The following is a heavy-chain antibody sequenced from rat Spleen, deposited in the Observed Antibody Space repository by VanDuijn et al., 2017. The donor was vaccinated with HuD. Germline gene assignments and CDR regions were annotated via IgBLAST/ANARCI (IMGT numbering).Heavy chain of an antibody. CDR3: ALEALFAY. Sequence: EVQVLESGGGLVQPGNSLKLSCATSGFTFSTAWMYWYRQFPEKRLEWVARIKAKSNNYATDYTESVKGRFTISRDDSKSSIYLQMNNLKEEDNASYYCALEALFAYWGQGTLVTVSS. CDR2: IKAKSNNYAT. D-gene: IGHD1-11*01. V-gene: IGHV6-6*01. CDR1: GFTFSTAW. J-gene: IGHJ3*01.